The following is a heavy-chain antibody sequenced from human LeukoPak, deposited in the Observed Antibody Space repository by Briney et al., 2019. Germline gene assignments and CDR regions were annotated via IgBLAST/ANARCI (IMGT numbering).Heavy chain of an antibody. CDR1: GDSISSGGNY. Sequence: SETLSLTCTVSGDSISSGGNYWSWLRQHPGKGLEWIGYIYYSGSTYYNPSLKSRLTISEDTSKNQFSLKLSSVTAADTAVYYCARWGNSGYASGYFDYWGQGTLVTVSS. V-gene: IGHV4-31*03. D-gene: IGHD5-12*01. J-gene: IGHJ4*02. CDR3: ARWGNSGYASGYFDY. CDR2: IYYSGST.